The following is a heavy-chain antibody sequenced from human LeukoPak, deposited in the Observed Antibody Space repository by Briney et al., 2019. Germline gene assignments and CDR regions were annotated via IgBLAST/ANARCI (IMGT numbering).Heavy chain of an antibody. Sequence: GGSLRLSCQASGFTFYMYAMSWVRQAPGKGLEWVASMCGTAGCTFYPGSVKGRFTISRDNSKNVLYLRMNSLTAEDSAIYYCAKDRPNFHENSGHYYRRDGDSWGQGTLVTVSS. CDR2: MCGTAGCT. V-gene: IGHV3-23*01. CDR3: AKDRPNFHENSGHYYRRDGDS. D-gene: IGHD3-22*01. J-gene: IGHJ5*01. CDR1: GFTFYMYA.